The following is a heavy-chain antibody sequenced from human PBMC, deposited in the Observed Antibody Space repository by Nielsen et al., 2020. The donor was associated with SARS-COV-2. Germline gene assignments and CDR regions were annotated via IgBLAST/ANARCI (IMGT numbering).Heavy chain of an antibody. J-gene: IGHJ6*02. CDR3: ARDLAAAGTAMDV. V-gene: IGHV3-66*01. D-gene: IGHD6-13*01. Sequence: GGSLRLSCAASGFTVSSNYMSWVRQAPGKGLEWVSVIYSGGSTYYADSVKGRFTISRGNSKNTLYLQMNSLRAEDTAVYYCARDLAAAGTAMDVWGQGTTVTVSS. CDR2: IYSGGST. CDR1: GFTVSSNY.